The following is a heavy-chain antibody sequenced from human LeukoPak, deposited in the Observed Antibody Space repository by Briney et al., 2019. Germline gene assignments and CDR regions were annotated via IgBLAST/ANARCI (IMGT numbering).Heavy chain of an antibody. J-gene: IGHJ4*02. V-gene: IGHV3-74*01. CDR2: INSDGNST. CDR1: GFTFSSYW. Sequence: GGSLRLSCAASGFTFSSYWMHWVRQAPGKGLVWVSRINSDGNSTSYADSVKGRFTISRDNAKNTLYLQMNSLRAEDTAVYYCARRYNSYGYEGFDYWGQGTLVTVSS. D-gene: IGHD5-18*01. CDR3: ARRYNSYGYEGFDY.